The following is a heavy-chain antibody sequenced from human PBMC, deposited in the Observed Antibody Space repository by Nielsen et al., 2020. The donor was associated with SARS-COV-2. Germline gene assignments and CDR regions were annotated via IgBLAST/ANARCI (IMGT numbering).Heavy chain of an antibody. CDR1: GYTFTSYG. Sequence: ASVKVSCKASGYTFTSYGITWVRQAPGQGLEWMGWISADNGNTKYAQKVQGRVTMTTDTSTSTVYMELRSLRFDDTAVYYCARIGAYYGSGTYPDHWGQGTMVTVSS. D-gene: IGHD3-10*01. V-gene: IGHV1-18*01. J-gene: IGHJ4*02. CDR2: ISADNGNT. CDR3: ARIGAYYGSGTYPDH.